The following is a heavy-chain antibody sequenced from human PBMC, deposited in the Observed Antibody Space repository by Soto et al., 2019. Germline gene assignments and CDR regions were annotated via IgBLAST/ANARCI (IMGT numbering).Heavy chain of an antibody. Sequence: QVKLVQSGGEVKKPGASVRLSCKTSGYTFTNYGLTWVRQAPGQGLEWIGWVSAYNRNSNYAQKFEDRVTMTTDTSTKTAYLELRSLRSDDTAVYYWARERQWEPLLYWGEGTLLTVSP. V-gene: IGHV1-18*04. CDR3: ARERQWEPLLY. CDR1: GYTFTNYG. D-gene: IGHD1-26*01. CDR2: VSAYNRNS. J-gene: IGHJ4*02.